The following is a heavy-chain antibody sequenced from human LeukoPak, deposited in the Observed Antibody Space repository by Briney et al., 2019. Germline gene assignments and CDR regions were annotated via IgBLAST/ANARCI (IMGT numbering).Heavy chain of an antibody. Sequence: SETLSLTCTVSGGSISSGGYYWSWIRQPPGKGLEWIGEINHSGSTNYNPSLKSRVTISVDTSKNQFSLKLSSVTAADTAVYYCAGGSRQIKRIAVAGGVREPWGQGTLVTVSS. CDR1: GGSISSGGYY. D-gene: IGHD6-19*01. V-gene: IGHV4-39*07. CDR2: INHSGST. CDR3: AGGSRQIKRIAVAGGVREP. J-gene: IGHJ5*02.